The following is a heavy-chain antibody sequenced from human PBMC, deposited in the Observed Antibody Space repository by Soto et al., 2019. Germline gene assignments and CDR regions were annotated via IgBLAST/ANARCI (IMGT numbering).Heavy chain of an antibody. CDR1: GFTFSSYA. V-gene: IGHV3-30-3*01. Sequence: GGSLRLSCAASGFTFSSYAMHWVRQAPGKGLEWVAVISYDGSNKYYADSVKGRFTISRDNSKNTLYLQMNSLRAEDTAVYYCARGPGIDILTGYLSHRGDYFDYWGQGTLVTVSS. CDR2: ISYDGSNK. CDR3: ARGPGIDILTGYLSHRGDYFDY. D-gene: IGHD3-9*01. J-gene: IGHJ4*02.